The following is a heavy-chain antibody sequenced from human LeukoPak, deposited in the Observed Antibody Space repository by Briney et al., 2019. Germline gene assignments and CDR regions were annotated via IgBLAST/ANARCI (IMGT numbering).Heavy chain of an antibody. CDR1: GGSISSYY. CDR3: ARDKTQNYDFWSGYYPNWFDP. J-gene: IGHJ5*02. D-gene: IGHD3-3*01. V-gene: IGHV4-4*07. CDR2: IYTSGST. Sequence: PSETLSLTCTVSGGSISSYYWSWIRQPAGKGLEWIGRIYTSGSTNYNPSLKSRVTMSVDTSKNQFSLKLSSVTAADTAVYYCARDKTQNYDFWSGYYPNWFDPWGQGTLVTVSS.